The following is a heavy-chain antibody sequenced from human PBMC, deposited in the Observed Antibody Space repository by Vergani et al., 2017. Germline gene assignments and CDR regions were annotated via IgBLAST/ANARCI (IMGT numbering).Heavy chain of an antibody. Sequence: QVQLQESGPGLVKPSGTLSLTCAVSGGSISSSSYYWGWIRQPPGKGLEWIGSIYYSGSTYYNPSLKSRVTISVDTSKNQFSLKLSSVTAADTAVYYCARRRSYYDSSGYYSWYFDLWGRGTLVTVSS. J-gene: IGHJ2*01. CDR3: ARRRSYYDSSGYYSWYFDL. D-gene: IGHD3-22*01. CDR2: IYYSGST. CDR1: GGSISSSSYY. V-gene: IGHV4-39*01.